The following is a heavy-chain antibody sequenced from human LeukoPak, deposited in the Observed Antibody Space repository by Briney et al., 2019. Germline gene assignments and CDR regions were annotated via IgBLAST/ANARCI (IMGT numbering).Heavy chain of an antibody. V-gene: IGHV3-23*01. J-gene: IGHJ4*02. CDR1: GFTFSNCG. D-gene: IGHD6-13*01. CDR2: ISASGGST. Sequence: GGSLRLSCAASGFTFSNCGMSWVRQAPGKGLEWVSPISASGGSTYYADSVKGRFTISRDNSKNTLYLQMNSLRAEDTAVYYCAKGLAAAGSRFPADYWGQGTLVTVSS. CDR3: AKGLAAAGSRFPADY.